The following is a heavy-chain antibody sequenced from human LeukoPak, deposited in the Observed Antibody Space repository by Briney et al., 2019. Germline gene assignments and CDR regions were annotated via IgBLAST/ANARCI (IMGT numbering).Heavy chain of an antibody. CDR3: ARDYXRXXELNXXWXXP. V-gene: IGHV1-69*13. Sequence: SVTVSCTASGGTFSSYAISWVRQAPGQGLEWMGGIIPIFGTANYAQKFQGRVTITADESTSTAYMELSSLRSEDTAVYYCARDYXRXXELNXXWXXPWXQG. CDR2: IIPIFGTA. J-gene: IGHJ5*02. CDR1: GGTFSSYA. D-gene: IGHD3-10*01.